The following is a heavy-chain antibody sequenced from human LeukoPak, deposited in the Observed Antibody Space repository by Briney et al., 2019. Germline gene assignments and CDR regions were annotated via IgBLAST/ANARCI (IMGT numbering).Heavy chain of an antibody. CDR2: ISYDGSNK. Sequence: PGRSLRLSCAASGFTFSSYAMHWVRQAPGKGLEWVAVISYDGSNKYYADSVKGRFTISRDNSKNTLYLQMNSLRAEDTAVYYCAREGAGWGSGWYGSFDYWGQGTLVTVSS. D-gene: IGHD6-19*01. J-gene: IGHJ4*02. CDR3: AREGAGWGSGWYGSFDY. CDR1: GFTFSSYA. V-gene: IGHV3-30-3*01.